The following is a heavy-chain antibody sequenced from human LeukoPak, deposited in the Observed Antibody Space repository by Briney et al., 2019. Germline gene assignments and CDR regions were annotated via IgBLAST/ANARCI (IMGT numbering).Heavy chain of an antibody. CDR1: GYTFTSYY. CDR3: ATLGGRKDYYDSSGYPTREDY. J-gene: IGHJ4*02. D-gene: IGHD3-22*01. V-gene: IGHV1-46*01. CDR2: INPSGGST. Sequence: ASVKVSCKASGYTFTSYYMHWVRQAPGQGLERMGIINPSGGSTSYAQKFQGRVTMTRDTSTSTVYMELSSLRSEDTAVYYCATLGGRKDYYDSSGYPTREDYWGQGTLVTVSS.